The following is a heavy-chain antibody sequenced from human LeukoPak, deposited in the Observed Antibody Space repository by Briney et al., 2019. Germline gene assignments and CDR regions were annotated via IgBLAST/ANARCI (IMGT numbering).Heavy chain of an antibody. CDR2: INHSGST. CDR3: ARGRASYGFWSGYLFDY. D-gene: IGHD3-3*01. V-gene: IGHV4-34*01. CDR1: GGPFSGYY. Sequence: PSETLSLTCAVYGGPFSGYYWSWIRQSPGKGLEWIGEINHSGSTNYNPSLKSRVTISVDTSKNQFSLKLSSVTAADTAVYYCARGRASYGFWSGYLFDYWGQGTLVTVSS. J-gene: IGHJ4*02.